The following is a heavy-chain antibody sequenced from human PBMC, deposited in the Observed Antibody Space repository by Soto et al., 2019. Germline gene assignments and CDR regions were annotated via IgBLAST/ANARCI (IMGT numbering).Heavy chain of an antibody. D-gene: IGHD6-19*01. CDR3: ARGYSSGWYFNWFDP. Sequence: SETLSLTCTVSGGSVSSGSYYWSWIRQPPGKGLEWIGYIYYSGSTNYNPSLKSRVTISVDTSKNQFSLKLSSVTAADTAVYYCARGYSSGWYFNWFDPWGQGTLVTVSS. CDR1: GGSVSSGSYY. CDR2: IYYSGST. V-gene: IGHV4-61*01. J-gene: IGHJ5*02.